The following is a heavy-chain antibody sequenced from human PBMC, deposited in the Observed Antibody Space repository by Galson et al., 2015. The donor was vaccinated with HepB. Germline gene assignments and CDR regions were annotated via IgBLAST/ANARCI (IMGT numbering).Heavy chain of an antibody. CDR3: ATDVGAD. CDR2: IKEDGSET. V-gene: IGHV3-7*01. D-gene: IGHD3-16*01. J-gene: IGHJ4*02. Sequence: SLRLSCAASGFTLSHYWMTWVRQAPGKGLEWVANIKEDGSETYYVDAVRGRFTISRDNAKNSLFLQMNSLRADDTALYYCATDVGADWGQGTLVTVSS. CDR1: GFTLSHYW.